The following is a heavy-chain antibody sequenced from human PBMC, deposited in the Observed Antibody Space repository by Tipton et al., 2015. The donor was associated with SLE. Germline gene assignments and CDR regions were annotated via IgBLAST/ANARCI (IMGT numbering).Heavy chain of an antibody. J-gene: IGHJ6*03. CDR1: GGSLSGDTYY. CDR2: IFTSGNT. V-gene: IGHV4-61*02. Sequence: TLSLTCTVSGGSLSGDTYYWSWIRQPAGEGLEWIGRIFTSGNTNYNPSLKSRVTISVDTSKNQFSLELSSVTAADTAVYYCARETEDTGWIHSRDYIYYYYSVDVWGQGTTVTVSS. D-gene: IGHD6-19*01. CDR3: ARETEDTGWIHSRDYIYYYYSVDV.